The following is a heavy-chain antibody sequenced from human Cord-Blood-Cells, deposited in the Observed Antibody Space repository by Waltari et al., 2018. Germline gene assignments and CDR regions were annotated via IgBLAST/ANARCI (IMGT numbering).Heavy chain of an antibody. Sequence: QLQLQESGPGLVKPSETLSLTCTVSGGSISSSSYYWGWIRQPPGKGLEWIGSIYYSGSTYYNPSLKSRVTISVDTSKNQLSLKLSSVTAADTAVYYCARGGDCSGGSCYSSFDYWGQGTLVTVSS. CDR2: IYYSGST. J-gene: IGHJ4*02. V-gene: IGHV4-39*07. CDR1: GGSISSSSYY. CDR3: ARGGDCSGGSCYSSFDY. D-gene: IGHD2-15*01.